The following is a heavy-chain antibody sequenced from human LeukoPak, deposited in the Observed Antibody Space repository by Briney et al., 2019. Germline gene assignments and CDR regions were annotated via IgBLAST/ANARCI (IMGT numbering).Heavy chain of an antibody. D-gene: IGHD3-10*01. Sequence: SETLSLTCAVYGGSFSGYYWSWIRQPPGKGLEWIGEIYYSGSTNYNPSLKSRVTISVDTSKNQFSLKLSSVTAADTGVYYCARGGSWGQGTLVTVSS. J-gene: IGHJ4*02. CDR1: GGSFSGYY. CDR2: IYYSGST. CDR3: ARGGS. V-gene: IGHV4-34*01.